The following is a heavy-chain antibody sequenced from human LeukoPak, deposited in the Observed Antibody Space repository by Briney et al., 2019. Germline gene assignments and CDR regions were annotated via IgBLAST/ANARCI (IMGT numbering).Heavy chain of an antibody. Sequence: SVKVSCKASGGTFSSYAISWVRQAPGQGLEWMGGIIPIFGTANYAQKFQGRVTITADESTSTAYMELSSLRSEDTAVYYCARDGAMIKAFDIWGQGTMVTVSS. D-gene: IGHD3-22*01. J-gene: IGHJ3*02. CDR3: ARDGAMIKAFDI. V-gene: IGHV1-69*01. CDR1: GGTFSSYA. CDR2: IIPIFGTA.